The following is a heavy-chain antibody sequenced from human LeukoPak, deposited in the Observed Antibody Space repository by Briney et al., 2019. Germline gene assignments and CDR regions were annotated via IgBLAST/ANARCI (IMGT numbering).Heavy chain of an antibody. CDR2: ISYVGNT. J-gene: IGHJ5*02. V-gene: IGHV4-39*01. D-gene: IGHD4-23*01. Sequence: SETLSLTCSVSGGSVTSDPYYWGWLRQPPGKGLEWIGTISYVGNTYYNPSLKSRITMSVDSSKNQFSLTLTSVAAADTAVYFCARPNSHIGPRFDPWGQGTLATVSS. CDR3: ARPNSHIGPRFDP. CDR1: GGSVTSDPYY.